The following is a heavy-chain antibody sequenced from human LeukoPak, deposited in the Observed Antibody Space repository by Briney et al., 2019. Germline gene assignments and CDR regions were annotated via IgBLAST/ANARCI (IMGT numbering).Heavy chain of an antibody. CDR2: ISGNGGST. V-gene: IGHV3-23*01. CDR1: GFTFSSYA. D-gene: IGHD4-17*01. CDR3: AKSTTVTTPFDY. Sequence: GSLRLSCAASGFTFSSYAMSWVRQAPGKGLEWVSAISGNGGSTYYADSVKGRFTVSRDNSENTLFLQMNSLRAEDTAVYYCAKSTTVTTPFDYWGQGTLVTVSS. J-gene: IGHJ4*02.